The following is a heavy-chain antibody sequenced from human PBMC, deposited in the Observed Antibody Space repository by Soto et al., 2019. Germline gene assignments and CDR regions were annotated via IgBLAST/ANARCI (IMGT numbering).Heavy chain of an antibody. J-gene: IGHJ4*02. V-gene: IGHV3-7*01. CDR3: SRSLNS. CDR1: GFTFSTYW. CDR2: INQDGSEK. Sequence: GGPLRLSCAASGFTFSTYWMDWVRQTPGKGLEWVANINQDGSEKNYVDSVKGRFTIYRDNAKNSLYLQMSSLTAEDSALYYCSRSLNSWGQGTLVTVSS.